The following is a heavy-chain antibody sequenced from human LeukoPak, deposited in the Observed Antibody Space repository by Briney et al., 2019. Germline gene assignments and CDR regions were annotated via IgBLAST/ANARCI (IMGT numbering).Heavy chain of an antibody. CDR2: ISGSGRST. D-gene: IGHD3-3*01. J-gene: IGHJ2*01. CDR3: ARDSPYYDFWSVRNWYFDL. CDR1: GFTFSSYA. Sequence: PGGSLRLSCAASGFTFSSYAMSWVRQPPGKGLEWVSTISGSGRSTFYADSVKGRFTISRDNAKNSLYLQMNSLRAEDTAVYYCARDSPYYDFWSVRNWYFDLWGRGTLVTVSS. V-gene: IGHV3-23*01.